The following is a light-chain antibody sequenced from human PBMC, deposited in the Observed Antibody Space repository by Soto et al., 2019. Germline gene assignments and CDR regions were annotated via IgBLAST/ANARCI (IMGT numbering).Light chain of an antibody. CDR1: NSDLGGYNF. J-gene: IGLJ1*01. CDR2: DVT. Sequence: QSALTQPASVSGSPGRSITISCAGSNSDLGGYNFVSWYQHHPGRAPKVMIYDVTNRPSGVFNRFSGSKSGDTASLTISGLRTEDEPDSSCSSYTISSTIRPALQLIYKEQHSYVFGTGTKLTVL. V-gene: IGLV2-14*03. CDR3: SSYTISSTIRPALQLIYKEQHSYV.